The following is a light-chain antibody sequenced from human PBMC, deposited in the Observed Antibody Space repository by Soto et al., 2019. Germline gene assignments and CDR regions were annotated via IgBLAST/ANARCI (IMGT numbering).Light chain of an antibody. V-gene: IGLV2-14*03. Sequence: QSVLTQPASVSGSPGQSITISCTGTSSDFGDYDYVSWYQQHPGKAPQVLIFEVSYRPYGISNRFSGSKSGNVASLTISGLQAEDEADYYCCSYRSGTSPYYVFGTGTKVTVL. CDR3: CSYRSGTSPYYV. J-gene: IGLJ1*01. CDR2: EVS. CDR1: SSDFGDYDY.